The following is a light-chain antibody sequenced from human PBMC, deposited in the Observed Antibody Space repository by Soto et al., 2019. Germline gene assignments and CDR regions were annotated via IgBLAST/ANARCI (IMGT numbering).Light chain of an antibody. CDR1: QSVSSS. J-gene: IGKJ1*01. CDR3: KQYNNWWT. CDR2: GAS. V-gene: IGKV3-15*01. Sequence: VMTQSPATLSLSPGDRATLPWKASQSVSSSLAWYKQKPGQAPRILIQGASTSATGIPARLSGSGSGTEFTLTIKSLQSEDFAVYYCKQYNNWWTCGQGTKVDIK.